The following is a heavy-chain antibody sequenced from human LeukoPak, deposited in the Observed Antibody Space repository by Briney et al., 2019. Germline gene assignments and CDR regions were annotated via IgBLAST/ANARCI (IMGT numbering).Heavy chain of an antibody. J-gene: IGHJ4*02. CDR1: GFTFSSYA. V-gene: IGHV3-23*01. D-gene: IGHD6-19*01. CDR3: AKGDASAGYSSGWYRVHFDY. CDR2: ISGSGGST. Sequence: GGSLRLSCAASGFTFSSYAMSWVRQAPGKGLEWVSAISGSGGSTYYADSVKGRFTISRDNSKNTLYLQMNSLRAEDTAVYYCAKGDASAGYSSGWYRVHFDYWGQGTLVTVSS.